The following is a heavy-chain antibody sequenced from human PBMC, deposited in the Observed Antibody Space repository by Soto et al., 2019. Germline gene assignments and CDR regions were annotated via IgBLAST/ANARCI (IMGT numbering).Heavy chain of an antibody. J-gene: IGHJ6*02. D-gene: IGHD3-22*01. CDR2: INHSGST. CDR3: ARYVVAGLETYYYDSSGLGYYGMDV. Sequence: QVQLQQWGAGLLKPSETLSLTCAVYGGSFSGYYWSWIRQPPGKGLEWIGEINHSGSTNYNPSLKSRVTISVDTSKNQFSLKLSSVTAADTAVYYCARYVVAGLETYYYDSSGLGYYGMDVWGQGTTVTVSS. V-gene: IGHV4-34*01. CDR1: GGSFSGYY.